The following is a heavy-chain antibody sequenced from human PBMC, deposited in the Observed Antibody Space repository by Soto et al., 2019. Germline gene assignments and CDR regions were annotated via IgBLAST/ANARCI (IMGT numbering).Heavy chain of an antibody. Sequence: QITLKESGPTLVKPTQTLTLTCTFSGFSLSTSGVGVGWIRQPPGKALEWLALIYWDDDTRYSPSLKSRLTIPKDTSKNPVDLTMTNMDPVDTATYYCAHSVGMSTTCWYFDLWGLGTLVTVSS. CDR1: GFSLSTSGVG. CDR2: IYWDDDT. V-gene: IGHV2-5*02. D-gene: IGHD1-1*01. CDR3: AHSVGMSTTCWYFDL. J-gene: IGHJ2*01.